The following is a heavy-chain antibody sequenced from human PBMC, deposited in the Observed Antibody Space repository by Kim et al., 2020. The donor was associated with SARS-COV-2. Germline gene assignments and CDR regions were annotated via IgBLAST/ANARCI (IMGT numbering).Heavy chain of an antibody. CDR2: IYYSGST. D-gene: IGHD4-17*01. Sequence: SETLSLTCTVSGGSISSYYWSWIRQPPGKGLEWIGYIYYSGSTNYNPSLKSRVTISVDTSKNQFSLKLSSVTAEDTAVYYCARGIYGDYEGWFDPWGQGTLVTVSS. V-gene: IGHV4-59*01. J-gene: IGHJ5*02. CDR1: GGSISSYY. CDR3: ARGIYGDYEGWFDP.